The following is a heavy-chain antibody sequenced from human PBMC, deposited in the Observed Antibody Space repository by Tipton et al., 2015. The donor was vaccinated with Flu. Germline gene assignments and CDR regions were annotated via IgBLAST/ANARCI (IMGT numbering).Heavy chain of an antibody. J-gene: IGHJ5*02. CDR3: AREVVVPAAIGINWFDP. Sequence: TLSLTRTVSGGSISSYYWSWIRQPPGKGLEWIGYIYYSGSTNYNPSLKSRVTISVDTSKNQFSLKLSSVTAADTAVYYCAREVVVPAAIGINWFDPWGQGTLVTVSS. D-gene: IGHD2-2*01. CDR2: IYYSGST. V-gene: IGHV4-59*01. CDR1: GGSISSYY.